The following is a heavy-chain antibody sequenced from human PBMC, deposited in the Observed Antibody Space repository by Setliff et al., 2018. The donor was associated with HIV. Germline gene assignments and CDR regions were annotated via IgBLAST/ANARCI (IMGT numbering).Heavy chain of an antibody. CDR2: ISSSSNSI. CDR1: GFTFSSYT. D-gene: IGHD4-17*01. J-gene: IGHJ5*02. CDR3: ARGQIGYGDYALNWFDP. Sequence: PGGSLRLSCAISGFTFSSYTMHWVRQAPGKGLEWVSSISSSSNSIYYTDSVKGRFTISSDNAKNSLYLQMNSLRLEDTAVYCCARGQIGYGDYALNWFDPWGQGTLVTVSS. V-gene: IGHV3-21*01.